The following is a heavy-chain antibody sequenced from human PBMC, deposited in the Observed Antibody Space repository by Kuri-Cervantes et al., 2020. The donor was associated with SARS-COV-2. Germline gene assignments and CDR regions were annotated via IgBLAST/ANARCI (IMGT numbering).Heavy chain of an antibody. CDR1: VFAFESYG. CDR2: MSYDGFDR. J-gene: IGHJ6*02. Sequence: GGSLRLFCAASVFAFESYGMHWVRQAPGKGLEWVAAMSYDGFDRYYYADSVKGRFTVSRDNARNTLSLQMNSLRAADTAVYYCGKGGFMVVAGYGMDVWGQGTAVTVSS. CDR3: GKGGFMVVAGYGMDV. V-gene: IGHV3-30*18. D-gene: IGHD2-15*01.